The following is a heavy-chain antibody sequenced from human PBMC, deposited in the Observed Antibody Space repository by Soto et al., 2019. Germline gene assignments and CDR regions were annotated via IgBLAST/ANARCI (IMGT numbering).Heavy chain of an antibody. CDR3: ATRGTQGRWLEFADY. Sequence: QVQLLXSXAEVKXPGSSVKVSCEASGGTFSSLGFTWVRXAPGQGLEWMGGIIPISGRTTFAQKFQGRXTXXXXXXXXXXXXXLTTLTSDDTAIYYCATRGTQGRWLEFADYWGQGTLVTVSS. CDR2: IIPISGRT. J-gene: IGHJ4*02. CDR1: GGTFSSLG. V-gene: IGHV1-69*01. D-gene: IGHD3-10*01.